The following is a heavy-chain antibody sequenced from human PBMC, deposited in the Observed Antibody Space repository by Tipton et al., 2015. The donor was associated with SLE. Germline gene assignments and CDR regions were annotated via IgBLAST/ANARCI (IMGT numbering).Heavy chain of an antibody. D-gene: IGHD6-13*01. V-gene: IGHV4-59*12. CDR1: GGSISSYY. Sequence: LRLSCTVSGGSISSYYWSWIRQPPGKGLEWIGYIYYSGSTNYNPSLKSRVTISVDTSKNQFSLKLSSVTAADTAVYYCASGVTAAGTGRTDWFDPWGQGTLVTVSS. J-gene: IGHJ5*02. CDR3: ASGVTAAGTGRTDWFDP. CDR2: IYYSGST.